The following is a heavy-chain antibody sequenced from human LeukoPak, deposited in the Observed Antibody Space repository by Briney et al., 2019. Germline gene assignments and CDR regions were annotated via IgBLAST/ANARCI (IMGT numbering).Heavy chain of an antibody. Sequence: GGSLRLSCAASGFTFSRYGMQWVRQAPGKGREWVAVISYEGSNKYYANSVKGRFTISRDNSKTTLYLQINSLRAEDTAVYYCAKLPTPYYYDSSGPPGRGSFDYWGQGTLVTVSS. CDR2: ISYEGSNK. V-gene: IGHV3-30*18. D-gene: IGHD3-22*01. CDR3: AKLPTPYYYDSSGPPGRGSFDY. J-gene: IGHJ4*02. CDR1: GFTFSRYG.